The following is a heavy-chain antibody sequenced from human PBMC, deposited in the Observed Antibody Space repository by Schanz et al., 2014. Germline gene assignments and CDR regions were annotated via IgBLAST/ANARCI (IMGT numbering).Heavy chain of an antibody. D-gene: IGHD3-22*01. CDR2: INPNSGAT. CDR3: ARDIQYHYDTSGPVGAFDI. V-gene: IGHV1-2*02. CDR1: GYTFTVYY. J-gene: IGHJ3*02. Sequence: QVQLVQSGAEVKKPGASVKVSCKASGYTFTVYYMHWVRQAPGQGLEWLGWINPNSGATSSAQKFQGRVTMTRDTSSSTVYMQLSSLTSDDTAVYFCARDIQYHYDTSGPVGAFDIWGQGTVVTVSS.